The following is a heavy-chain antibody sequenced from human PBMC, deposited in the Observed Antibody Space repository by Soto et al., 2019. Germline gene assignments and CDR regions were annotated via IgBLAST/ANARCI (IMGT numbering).Heavy chain of an antibody. Sequence: ASVKVSCKASGYTFTSYYMHWVRQAPGQGLEWMGIISPSSGSTTYAQKFQGRVTVTRDTSTTTVYMELSSLRSEDTAVYYCARKLSSNGWSAFDYWGQRTLVTVSS. CDR1: GYTFTSYY. J-gene: IGHJ4*02. V-gene: IGHV1-46*01. D-gene: IGHD6-19*01. CDR2: ISPSSGST. CDR3: ARKLSSNGWSAFDY.